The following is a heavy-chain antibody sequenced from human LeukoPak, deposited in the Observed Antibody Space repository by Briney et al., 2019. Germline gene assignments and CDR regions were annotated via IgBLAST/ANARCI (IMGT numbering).Heavy chain of an antibody. V-gene: IGHV1-69*13. CDR3: ARGPYSGSYYFTFDY. J-gene: IGHJ4*02. CDR1: GGTFSSYA. CDR2: IIPIFGTA. Sequence: GASVKVSCKASGGTFSSYAISWVRQAPGQGLEWMGGIIPIFGTANYAQKFQGRVTITADESTSTAYMELSSLRSEDTAVYYCARGPYSGSYYFTFDYWGQGTLVTLSS. D-gene: IGHD1-26*01.